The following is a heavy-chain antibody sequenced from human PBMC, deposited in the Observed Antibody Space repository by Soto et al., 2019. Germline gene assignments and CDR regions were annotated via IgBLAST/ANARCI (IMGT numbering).Heavy chain of an antibody. J-gene: IGHJ5*02. CDR1: GGSIISGDYY. V-gene: IGHV4-30-4*01. CDR3: ARGSGGGNWFDP. CDR2: MYYSGTT. Sequence: QVQLQESGPGLVKPSQTLSLTCTVSGGSIISGDYYWSWIRQPPGKGLEWIGYMYYSGTTYYNPSLKSRLLISAGTSKKKFFLKLSSVTAADTAPYFWARGSGGGNWFDPWGQGILVTVSS. D-gene: IGHD3-10*01.